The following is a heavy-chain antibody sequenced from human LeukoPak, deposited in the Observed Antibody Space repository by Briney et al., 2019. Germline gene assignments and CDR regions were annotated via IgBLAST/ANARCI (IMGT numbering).Heavy chain of an antibody. CDR3: ARTGSTRGIFHY. CDR1: GYTLTNFW. J-gene: IGHJ4*02. Sequence: GESLKISCQGSGYTLTNFWIGWVRQMPGKGLELMGIIFPGDSDTRYSPSFQGQVTISADKSISTAYLQWSSLKASDTAMYYCARTGSTRGIFHYWGQGTLLTVSS. V-gene: IGHV5-51*01. D-gene: IGHD1-26*01. CDR2: IFPGDSDT.